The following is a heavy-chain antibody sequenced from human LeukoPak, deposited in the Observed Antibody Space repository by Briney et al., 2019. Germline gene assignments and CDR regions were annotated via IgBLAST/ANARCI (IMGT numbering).Heavy chain of an antibody. Sequence: PGGSLRLSCAASGFTFSSYWMHWVRQAPGKGLVWVSRINSDGSSTSYADSVKGRFTISRDNAKNTLYLQMNSLRAEDTAVYYCAMVATVTTAWFDPWGQGTLVTVSS. CDR2: INSDGSST. V-gene: IGHV3-74*01. D-gene: IGHD4-11*01. CDR1: GFTFSSYW. J-gene: IGHJ5*02. CDR3: AMVATVTTAWFDP.